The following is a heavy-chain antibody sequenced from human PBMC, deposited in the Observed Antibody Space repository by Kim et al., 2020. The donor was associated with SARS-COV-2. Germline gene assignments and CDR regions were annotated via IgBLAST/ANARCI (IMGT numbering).Heavy chain of an antibody. CDR3: ARDGVTIFGVVRYYYGMDV. J-gene: IGHJ6*02. CDR2: IIPIFGTA. D-gene: IGHD3-3*01. CDR1: GGTFSSYA. Sequence: SVKVSCKASGGTFSSYAISWVRQAPGQGLEWMGGIIPIFGTANYAQKFQGRVTITADESTSTAYMELSSLRSEDTAVYYCARDGVTIFGVVRYYYGMDVRGQGTTVTVSS. V-gene: IGHV1-69*13.